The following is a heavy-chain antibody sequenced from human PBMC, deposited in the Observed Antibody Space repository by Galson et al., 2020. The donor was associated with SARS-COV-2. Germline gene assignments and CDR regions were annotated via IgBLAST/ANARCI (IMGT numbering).Heavy chain of an antibody. Sequence: SETLSLTCTVSGGSISRYYWSWIRQPPVKGLEWIGYIYYSGSTNYNPSLTSRVTISVDTSKNQFSLKLSSVTAADTAVYYCARGDEYYDFWSGYSYGMDVWGQGTTVTVSS. V-gene: IGHV4-59*01. CDR3: ARGDEYYDFWSGYSYGMDV. CDR2: IYYSGST. CDR1: GGSISRYY. D-gene: IGHD3-3*01. J-gene: IGHJ6*02.